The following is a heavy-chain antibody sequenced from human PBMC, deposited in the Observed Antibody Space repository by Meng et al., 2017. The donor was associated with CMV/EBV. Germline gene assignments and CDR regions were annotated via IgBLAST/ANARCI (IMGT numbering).Heavy chain of an antibody. V-gene: IGHV4-59*01. CDR1: GGSISSYY. Sequence: SETLSLTCTVSGGSISSYYWSWIRQPPGKGLEWIGYIYYSGSTNYNPSLKSRVTISVDTSKNQFSLKLSSVTAADTAVYYCARTSARGTFDYWGQGTLVTVPQ. J-gene: IGHJ4*02. CDR2: IYYSGST. CDR3: ARTSARGTFDY.